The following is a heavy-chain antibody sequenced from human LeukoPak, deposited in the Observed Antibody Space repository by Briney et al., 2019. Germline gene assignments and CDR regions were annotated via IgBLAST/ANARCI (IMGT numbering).Heavy chain of an antibody. Sequence: GGSLRLSCTASGFPFYSYWMTWVRQTPGKGLEWVANIRHDGSTKYYVDSVKGRFTISRDNAINSLYLQMDSLRVEDTAIYYCARSVPYGTTWYGRSDCWGQGTQVTVSS. J-gene: IGHJ4*02. CDR3: ARSVPYGTTWYGRSDC. CDR1: GFPFYSYW. V-gene: IGHV3-7*03. CDR2: IRHDGSTK. D-gene: IGHD6-13*01.